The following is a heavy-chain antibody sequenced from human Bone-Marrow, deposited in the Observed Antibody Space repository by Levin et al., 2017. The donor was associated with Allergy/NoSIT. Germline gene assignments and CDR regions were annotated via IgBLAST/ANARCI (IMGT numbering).Heavy chain of an antibody. CDR3: ARAPTIAARPSKDWFDP. V-gene: IGHV1-2*02. CDR1: GYTFTAYY. D-gene: IGHD6-6*01. J-gene: IGHJ5*02. Sequence: AASVKVSCKASGYTFTAYYMHWVRQAPGQGLEWMGWINPNSGGTNYAQKFQGRVTMTRDTSISTAYMELSRLRSDDTAVYYCARAPTIAARPSKDWFDPWGQGTLVTVSS. CDR2: INPNSGGT.